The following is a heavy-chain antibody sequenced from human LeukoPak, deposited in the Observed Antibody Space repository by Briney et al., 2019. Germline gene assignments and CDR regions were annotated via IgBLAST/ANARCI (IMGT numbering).Heavy chain of an antibody. J-gene: IGHJ4*02. CDR1: GGSISSSSYY. CDR2: IYYSGST. D-gene: IGHD2-21*02. Sequence: SETLSLTCTVSGGSISSSSYYWGWIRQPPGKGLEWIGSIYYSGSTYYNPSLKSRVTISVDTSKNQFSLKLSSVTAADTAVYYCARRVVVVTAIGYFDYGGQGTLVTVSS. CDR3: ARRVVVVTAIGYFDY. V-gene: IGHV4-39*01.